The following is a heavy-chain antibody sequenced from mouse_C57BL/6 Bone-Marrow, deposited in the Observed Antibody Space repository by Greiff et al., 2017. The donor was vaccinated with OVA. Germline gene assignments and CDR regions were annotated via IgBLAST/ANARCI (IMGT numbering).Heavy chain of an antibody. D-gene: IGHD2-1*01. CDR1: GFSLTSYG. Sequence: QVQLQESGPGLVQPSQSLSITCTVSGFSLTSYGVHWVRQSPGKGLEWLGVIWSGGSTDYNAAFISRLSISKDNSKSQVFFKMNSLQADDTAIYYCARNPFYPYWYFDVWGTGTTVTVSS. V-gene: IGHV2-2*01. CDR2: IWSGGST. CDR3: ARNPFYPYWYFDV. J-gene: IGHJ1*03.